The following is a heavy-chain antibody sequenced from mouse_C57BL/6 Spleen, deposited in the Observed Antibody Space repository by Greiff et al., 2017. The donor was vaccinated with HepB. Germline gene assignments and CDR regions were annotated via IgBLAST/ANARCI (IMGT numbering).Heavy chain of an antibody. D-gene: IGHD2-5*01. Sequence: VQLQQSGPELVKPGASVKISCKASGYSFTDYNMNWVKQSNGKSLEWIGVINPNYGTTSYNQKFKGKATLTVDQSSSTAYMQLNSLTSEDSAVYFCARRDYYSNYYAMDYWGQGTSVTVSS. J-gene: IGHJ4*01. V-gene: IGHV1-39*01. CDR2: INPNYGTT. CDR3: ARRDYYSNYYAMDY. CDR1: GYSFTDYN.